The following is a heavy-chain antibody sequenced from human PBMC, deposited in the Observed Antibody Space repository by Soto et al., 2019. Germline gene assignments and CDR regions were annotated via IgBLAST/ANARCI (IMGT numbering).Heavy chain of an antibody. CDR2: VYYTGGV. D-gene: IGHD3-10*01. V-gene: IGHV4-39*01. CDR3: ASFYASGPTRWFDP. J-gene: IGHJ5*02. CDR1: GVSISSSTYY. Sequence: QLQLQESGPGLVKPSETLSLTCTVSGVSISSSTYYWGWIRQPPGKGLEYVGAVYYTGGVYYNPSLKSRVTISADTSKNQFSLRLSSVTAADTAVYYCASFYASGPTRWFDPWGQGTLVTVSS.